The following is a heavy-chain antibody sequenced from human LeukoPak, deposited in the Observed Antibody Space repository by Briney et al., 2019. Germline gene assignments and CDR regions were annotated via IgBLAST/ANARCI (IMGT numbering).Heavy chain of an antibody. V-gene: IGHV3-48*04. Sequence: GGSLRLSCAASGFSFSRYGMKWVRQAPGKGLEWLSYIRSSDSTTYYADSVKGRFTISRDNAKNSLYLQMNSLRAEDTAVYYCARDNRLDVWGQGTTVTVSS. J-gene: IGHJ6*02. CDR1: GFSFSRYG. CDR2: IRSSDSTT. CDR3: ARDNRLDV.